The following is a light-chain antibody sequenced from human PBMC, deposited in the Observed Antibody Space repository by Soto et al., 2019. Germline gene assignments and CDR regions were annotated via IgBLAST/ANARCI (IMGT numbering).Light chain of an antibody. Sequence: DIQMTQSLSTLLGFVGERVTIPCRASQTISSCLAWYQQKPGKAPKLLIYKASTLKSGVPSRFSGSGSGTEFTLTISSLQPDDFATYYCQHYNSYSEAFGQGTKVELK. V-gene: IGKV1-5*03. CDR1: QTISSC. CDR2: KAS. J-gene: IGKJ1*01. CDR3: QHYNSYSEA.